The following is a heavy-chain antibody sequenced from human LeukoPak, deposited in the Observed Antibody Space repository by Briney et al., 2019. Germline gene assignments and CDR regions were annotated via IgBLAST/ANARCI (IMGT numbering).Heavy chain of an antibody. CDR1: GFTFSSYS. V-gene: IGHV3-21*01. D-gene: IGHD1-14*01. CDR3: VRDLLGTGSFDY. J-gene: IGHJ4*02. Sequence: GGSLRLSCAASGFTFSSYSMNWVRQAPGKGLEWVSSISSSSSYIYYADSVKGRFTISRDNAKNSLYLQMNSLRAEDTAVYYCVRDLLGTGSFDYWGQGTLVTVSS. CDR2: ISSSSSYI.